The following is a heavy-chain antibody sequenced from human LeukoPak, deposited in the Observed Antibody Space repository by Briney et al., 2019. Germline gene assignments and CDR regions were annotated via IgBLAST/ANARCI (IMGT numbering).Heavy chain of an antibody. D-gene: IGHD3-22*01. J-gene: IGHJ3*02. CDR1: GFTFSSYW. Sequence: GGSLRLSCAASGFTFSSYWMHWVRQAPGKGLVWVSRINSDGSSTSYADSVKGRFTISRDNSKNTLYLQMNSLRAEDAAVYYCARDLGYYDSSGNHDAFDIWGQGTMVTVSS. CDR2: INSDGSST. V-gene: IGHV3-74*01. CDR3: ARDLGYYDSSGNHDAFDI.